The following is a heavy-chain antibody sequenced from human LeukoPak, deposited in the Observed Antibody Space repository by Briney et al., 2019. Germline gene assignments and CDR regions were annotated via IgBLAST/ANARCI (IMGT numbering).Heavy chain of an antibody. J-gene: IGHJ4*02. V-gene: IGHV3-23*01. CDR1: GFTFTSYA. CDR2: ISGSGGST. D-gene: IGHD3-10*01. CDR3: ARGPYGSGSFDY. Sequence: GGSLRLSCAASGFTFTSYAMSWVRQAPGKGLEWVSAISGSGGSTYYADSVKGRFTISRDNSKNTLYLQMNSLRAGDTAVYYCARGPYGSGSFDYWGQGTLVTVSS.